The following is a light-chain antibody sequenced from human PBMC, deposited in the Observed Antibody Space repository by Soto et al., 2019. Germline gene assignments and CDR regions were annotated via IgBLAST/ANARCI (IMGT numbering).Light chain of an antibody. V-gene: IGKV3-20*01. Sequence: EIVLTQSPGTLSLSPGERATLSCRASQSISSSYLAWYQQKPGQAPRLLIYGASNRATGIPDRFSGSGSGTDFTLIISRLEPEDFAVYYCQHYGSSPYTFGQGTKLEIK. J-gene: IGKJ2*01. CDR3: QHYGSSPYT. CDR1: QSISSSY. CDR2: GAS.